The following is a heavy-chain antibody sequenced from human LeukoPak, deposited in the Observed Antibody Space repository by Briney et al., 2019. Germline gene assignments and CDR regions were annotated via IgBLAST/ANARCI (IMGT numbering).Heavy chain of an antibody. CDR3: ARESGGSYYAEYFQH. CDR1: GFTFSDYY. V-gene: IGHV3-11*04. Sequence: PGGSLRLSCAASGFTFSDYYMSWIRQAPGKGLEWASYISSSGSTIYYADSAKGRFTISRDNAKNSLYLQMNSLRAEDTAVYYCARESGGSYYAEYFQHWGQGTLVTVSS. CDR2: ISSSGSTI. D-gene: IGHD1-26*01. J-gene: IGHJ1*01.